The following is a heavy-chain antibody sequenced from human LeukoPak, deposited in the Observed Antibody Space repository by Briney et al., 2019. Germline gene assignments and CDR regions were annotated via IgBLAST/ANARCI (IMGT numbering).Heavy chain of an antibody. CDR3: ARVGTIFGVVIIWYFDL. J-gene: IGHJ2*01. V-gene: IGHV1-2*02. CDR2: INPNSGGT. D-gene: IGHD3-3*01. CDR1: VYTFTGYY. Sequence: ASVKVSCKASVYTFTGYYMHWVRQAPGQGLEWMGWINPNSGGTSYAQKFQGRVTMTRDTSISTAYMELSRLRSDDTAVYYCARVGTIFGVVIIWYFDLWGRGTLVTVSS.